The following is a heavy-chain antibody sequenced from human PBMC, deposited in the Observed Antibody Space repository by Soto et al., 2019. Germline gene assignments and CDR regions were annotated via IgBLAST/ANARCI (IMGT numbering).Heavy chain of an antibody. CDR2: IYYNGNP. J-gene: IGHJ5*02. Sequence: PSETLSLTCNVSGASISSTSHYWAWIRQPPGKGLEWIGHIYYNGNPYYNPSLKSRVTMSVDRSNNQFSLNVTSVTAADTAFYYSARRGRLHQKRYFDPWGQGTLVTVSS. V-gene: IGHV4-39*01. CDR3: ARRGRLHQKRYFDP. CDR1: GASISSTSHY. D-gene: IGHD6-25*01.